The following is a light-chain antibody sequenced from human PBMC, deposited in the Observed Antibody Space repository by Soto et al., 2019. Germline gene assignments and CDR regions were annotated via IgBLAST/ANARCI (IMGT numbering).Light chain of an antibody. CDR3: QQSYTTPQSWT. CDR1: QSISRW. V-gene: IGKV1-5*01. J-gene: IGKJ1*01. CDR2: DAS. Sequence: DIQMTQSPSTLSASVGDSVTITCRASQSISRWLAWYQQKPGKAPKFLIYDASSLESGVPSRFSGSGSGTEFTLTISSLQPDDFATYYCQQSYTTPQSWTFGQGTKVEIK.